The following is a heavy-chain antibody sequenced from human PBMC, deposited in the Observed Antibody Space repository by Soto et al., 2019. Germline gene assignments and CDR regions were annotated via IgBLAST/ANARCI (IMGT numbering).Heavy chain of an antibody. CDR1: GYSFAGYW. CDR2: INPSDSQT. CDR3: ARQIYDSDTGPNFQYYFDS. J-gene: IGHJ4*02. V-gene: IGHV5-10-1*01. Sequence: PGESLKISCKGSGYSFAGYWITWVRQKPGKGLEWMGRINPSDSQTYYSPSLRGHVTISVTKSITTVFLQWSSLRASDTAMYYCARQIYDSDTGPNFQYYFDSWGQGTSVTISS. D-gene: IGHD3-22*01.